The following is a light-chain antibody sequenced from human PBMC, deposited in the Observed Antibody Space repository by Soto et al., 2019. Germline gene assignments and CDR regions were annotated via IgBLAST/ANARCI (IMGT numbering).Light chain of an antibody. CDR1: QSVSSSY. CDR3: QQFGSSPKT. CDR2: GAS. J-gene: IGKJ1*01. Sequence: EIVLTQSPGTLSLPPGERATLSCRASQSVSSSYLAWYQQKPGQAPRLLIYGASSRATGIPDRFSGSGSGTDFTITISRLEPEDFAVYYCQQFGSSPKTFGQGTKVEIK. V-gene: IGKV3-20*01.